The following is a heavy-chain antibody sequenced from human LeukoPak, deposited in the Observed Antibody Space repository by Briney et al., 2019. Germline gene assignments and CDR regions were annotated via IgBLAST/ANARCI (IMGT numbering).Heavy chain of an antibody. D-gene: IGHD3-10*01. J-gene: IGHJ2*01. CDR1: GYTFTAHY. CDR2: IDPNSGGT. Sequence: ASVTVSCRASGYTFTAHYIHWVRQAPGQGLEWMGWIDPNSGGTNYAQKFLGSVTMTGDTSINTAFMELNRLRSDDTAIYYCARGRGTTMVRGVITNYFDLWGRGSLVTVS. V-gene: IGHV1-2*02. CDR3: ARGRGTTMVRGVITNYFDL.